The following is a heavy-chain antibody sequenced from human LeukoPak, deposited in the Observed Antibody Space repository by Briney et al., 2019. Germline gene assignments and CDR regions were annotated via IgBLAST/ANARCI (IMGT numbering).Heavy chain of an antibody. CDR3: ARPLYCSSTSCYGDYYGMDV. CDR1: GGTFSSYA. Sequence: ASVKVSCKASGGTFSSYAISWVRQAPGQGLEWMGGIIPIFGTATYAQKFQGRVTITADESTSTAYMELSSLRSEDTAVYYCARPLYCSSTSCYGDYYGMDVWGQGTTVTVSS. CDR2: IIPIFGTA. V-gene: IGHV1-69*13. J-gene: IGHJ6*02. D-gene: IGHD2-2*01.